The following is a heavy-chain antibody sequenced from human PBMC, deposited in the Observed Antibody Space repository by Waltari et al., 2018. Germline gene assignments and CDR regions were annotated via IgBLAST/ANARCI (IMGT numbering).Heavy chain of an antibody. V-gene: IGHV4-31*03. CDR2: IYYSGST. Sequence: QVQLQESGPGLVTPSQTLSLTCPVSGGSISSRGYYWSCIRQHPGKGLEWIGYIYYSGSTYYNPSLKSRVTISVDTSKNQFSLKLSSVTAADTAVYYCARYYYDSSGYDYWGQGTLVTVSS. CDR3: ARYYYDSSGYDY. CDR1: GGSISSRGYY. J-gene: IGHJ4*02. D-gene: IGHD3-22*01.